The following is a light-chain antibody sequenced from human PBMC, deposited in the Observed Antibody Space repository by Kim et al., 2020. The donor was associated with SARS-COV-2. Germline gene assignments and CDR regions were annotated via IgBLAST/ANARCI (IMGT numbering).Light chain of an antibody. Sequence: DIQMTQSPSTLSAYVGDRVTITCRDSQSISNYLAWYQQKPGKAPNLLIHTVSSLESGVPSRFSGSGSGTEFTLTISSLQPDDFATYYCQQYSTYSTFGQGTKVDIK. J-gene: IGKJ1*01. V-gene: IGKV1-5*03. CDR1: QSISNY. CDR2: TVS. CDR3: QQYSTYST.